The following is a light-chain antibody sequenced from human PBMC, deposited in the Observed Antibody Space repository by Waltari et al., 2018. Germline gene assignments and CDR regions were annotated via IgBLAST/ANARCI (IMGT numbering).Light chain of an antibody. CDR1: SSDVGFYNL. V-gene: IGLV2-23*02. Sequence: QSALTQPASVSGSPGQSITISCIGTSSDVGFYNLVSWYQQHPDKAPKLLVYEVIERPSWVSTRFSGSKSGNTAALTISGRQAEDEAAYYCCSYAGRNIWVFGGGTKVTVL. J-gene: IGLJ3*02. CDR2: EVI. CDR3: CSYAGRNIWV.